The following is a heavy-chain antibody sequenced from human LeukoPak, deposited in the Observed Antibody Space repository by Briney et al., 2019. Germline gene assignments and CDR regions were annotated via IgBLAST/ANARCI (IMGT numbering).Heavy chain of an antibody. CDR2: IYYSGST. J-gene: IGHJ5*02. D-gene: IGHD6-19*01. Sequence: SETLSLTCTVSGGSISSSSYYWGWIRQPPGKGLEWIGSIYYSGSTYYNPSLKSRVTISVDTSKNQFSLKLSSVTAADTAVYYCARPYSSGWGFGWFDPWGQGTLVTASS. CDR1: GGSISSSSYY. V-gene: IGHV4-39*01. CDR3: ARPYSSGWGFGWFDP.